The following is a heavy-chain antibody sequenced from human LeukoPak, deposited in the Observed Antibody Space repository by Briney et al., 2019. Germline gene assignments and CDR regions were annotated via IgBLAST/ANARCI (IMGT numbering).Heavy chain of an antibody. Sequence: SGTLSLTCAVYGGSFSGYYWGWIRQPPGKGLEWIGEINHSGSTNYNPSLKSRVTISVDTSKNQFSLKLSSVTAADTAVYYCARGGYYDSSGYYSTLYNWFDPWGQGTLVTVSS. CDR3: ARGGYYDSSGYYSTLYNWFDP. CDR1: GGSFSGYY. CDR2: INHSGST. D-gene: IGHD3-22*01. V-gene: IGHV4-34*01. J-gene: IGHJ5*02.